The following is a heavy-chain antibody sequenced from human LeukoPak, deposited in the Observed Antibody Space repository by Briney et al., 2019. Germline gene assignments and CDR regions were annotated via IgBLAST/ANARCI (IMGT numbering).Heavy chain of an antibody. Sequence: ASVKVSCKASGYTFTSYDINWVRQATGQGLEWMGWMNPNSGNTGYAQKFQGRVTMTRNTSISTAYMELSSLRSEDTAVYYCARGVRITMVRGVIWFDPWGQGTLATVSS. J-gene: IGHJ5*02. CDR3: ARGVRITMVRGVIWFDP. CDR2: MNPNSGNT. D-gene: IGHD3-10*01. V-gene: IGHV1-8*01. CDR1: GYTFTSYD.